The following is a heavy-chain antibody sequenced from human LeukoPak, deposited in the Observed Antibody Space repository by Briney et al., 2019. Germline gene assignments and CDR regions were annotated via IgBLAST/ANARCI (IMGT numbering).Heavy chain of an antibody. CDR3: ASIKDSSPHLVGNDAFDI. CDR2: ISAYNGNT. D-gene: IGHD2-15*01. Sequence: ASVKVSCKASGYTFTSYGISWVRQAPGQGLEWMGWISAYNGNTNYAQKLQGRVTMTTDTSTSTAYMELRSLRSDDTAVYYCASIKDSSPHLVGNDAFDIWGQGTMVTVSS. J-gene: IGHJ3*02. V-gene: IGHV1-18*01. CDR1: GYTFTSYG.